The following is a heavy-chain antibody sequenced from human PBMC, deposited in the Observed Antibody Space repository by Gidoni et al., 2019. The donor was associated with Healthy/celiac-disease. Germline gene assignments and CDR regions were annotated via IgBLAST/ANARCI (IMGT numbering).Heavy chain of an antibody. J-gene: IGHJ3*02. V-gene: IGHV3-23*01. CDR2: ISGSGGST. CDR3: AKPLRDRLAFDI. CDR1: GFPFSSYA. Sequence: EVQLLESGGGLVQPGGYLRLSCAASGFPFSSYALSWVRQAPGKGLRWVSAISGSGGSTYYADSVKGRFTISRDNSKNTLYLQMNSLRAEDTAVYYCAKPLRDRLAFDIWGQGTMVTVSS. D-gene: IGHD4-17*01.